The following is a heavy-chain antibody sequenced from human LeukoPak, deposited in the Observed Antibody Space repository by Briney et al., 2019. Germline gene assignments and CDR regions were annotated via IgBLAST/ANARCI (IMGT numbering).Heavy chain of an antibody. D-gene: IGHD6-19*01. V-gene: IGHV3-73*01. Sequence: GGSLRLSCAASGFTFSGSDIHWGRQASGKGLEWVGRVQTKPKSYATAYAASLKGRFIISRDDSVNTAYLQMNSLRTEDTAVYYCTTYRSGHYWGQGTLVTVSS. J-gene: IGHJ4*02. CDR1: GFTFSGSD. CDR2: VQTKPKSYAT. CDR3: TTYRSGHY.